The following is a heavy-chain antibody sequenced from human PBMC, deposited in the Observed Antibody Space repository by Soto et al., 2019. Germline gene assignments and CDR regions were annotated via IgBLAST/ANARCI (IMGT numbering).Heavy chain of an antibody. J-gene: IGHJ4*02. CDR3: ARRYCTTTNCYGGEFDY. D-gene: IGHD2-2*01. CDR1: GYTFTSYW. CDR2: IYPGNSDT. Sequence: GESLKISCKGSGYTFTSYWIGWVRQMPGKGLEWMGIIYPGNSDTRYSPSFQGQVTISADKSISPAYLQWSSLKASDTAMYYCARRYCTTTNCYGGEFDYWGQGTLVTVSS. V-gene: IGHV5-51*01.